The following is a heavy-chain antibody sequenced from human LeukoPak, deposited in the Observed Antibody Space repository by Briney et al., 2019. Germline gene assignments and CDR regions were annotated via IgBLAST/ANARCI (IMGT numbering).Heavy chain of an antibody. J-gene: IGHJ4*02. CDR2: IKSKTDGETT. CDR3: TTDLGTYYHGSQRLIPIDY. D-gene: IGHD3-10*01. CDR1: GFTFTIAG. Sequence: GGSLRLPCVDSGFTFTIAGMSWVRQAPGKGLEWIGRIKSKTDGETTNYAEPVRGRFTISRDDSKSAVYLQMNSLKIEDTAVYYCTTDLGTYYHGSQRLIPIDYWGQGTLVTVSS. V-gene: IGHV3-15*01.